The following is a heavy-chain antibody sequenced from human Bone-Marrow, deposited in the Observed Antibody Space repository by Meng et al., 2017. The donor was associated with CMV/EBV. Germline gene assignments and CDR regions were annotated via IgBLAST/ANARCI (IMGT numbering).Heavy chain of an antibody. Sequence: GSLRLSCTVSGYSISSGYYWGWIRQPPGKGLEWIGSIYHSGTTFYNPSLKSRVTISVDTSKNQFSLKLNSVTAADTAVYYCARGQWELNGWGQGTLVTVSS. D-gene: IGHD1-26*01. CDR1: GYSISSGYY. CDR2: IYHSGTT. V-gene: IGHV4-38-2*02. CDR3: ARGQWELNG. J-gene: IGHJ4*02.